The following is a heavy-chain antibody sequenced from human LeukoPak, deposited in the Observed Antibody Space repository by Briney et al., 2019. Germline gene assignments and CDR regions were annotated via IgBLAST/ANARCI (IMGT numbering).Heavy chain of an antibody. CDR2: ISYDGSNK. CDR3: ARDGWYYYGSGSYLLGGDY. D-gene: IGHD3-10*01. Sequence: PGRSLRLSCAASGFTFSSYAMHWVRQAPGKGLEWVAVISYDGSNKYYADSVKGRFTISRDNSKNTLYLQMNSLRAEDTAVYYCARDGWYYYGSGSYLLGGDYWGQGTQVTVSS. CDR1: GFTFSSYA. J-gene: IGHJ4*02. V-gene: IGHV3-30*04.